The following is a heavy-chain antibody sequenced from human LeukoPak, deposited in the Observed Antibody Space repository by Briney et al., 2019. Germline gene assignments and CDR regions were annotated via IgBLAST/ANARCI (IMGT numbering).Heavy chain of an antibody. CDR3: ARERYCSSTSCYPVDY. D-gene: IGHD2-2*01. J-gene: IGHJ4*02. Sequence: SETLSLTCTVSGGSISSGGYYWSWIRQHPGKGLEWIGYIYYSGSTYYNPSLKSRVTISVDTSKNQFSLKLSSVTAADTAVYYCARERYCSSTSCYPVDYWGQGTLVAVSS. CDR2: IYYSGST. V-gene: IGHV4-31*03. CDR1: GGSISSGGYY.